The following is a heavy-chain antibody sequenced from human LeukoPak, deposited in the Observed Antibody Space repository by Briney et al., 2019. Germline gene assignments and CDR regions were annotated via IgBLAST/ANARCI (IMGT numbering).Heavy chain of an antibody. D-gene: IGHD3-22*01. CDR1: GFTFSSYA. Sequence: GGSLRLSCAASGFTFSSYAMSWVRQAPGKGLEWVSAISGSGGSTYYADSVKGRFTISRDNSKNMLYLQMNSLRAEDTAIYYCAKVGSYYDSSGPLGGFDYWGQGALVTVSS. J-gene: IGHJ4*02. CDR3: AKVGSYYDSSGPLGGFDY. V-gene: IGHV3-23*01. CDR2: ISGSGGST.